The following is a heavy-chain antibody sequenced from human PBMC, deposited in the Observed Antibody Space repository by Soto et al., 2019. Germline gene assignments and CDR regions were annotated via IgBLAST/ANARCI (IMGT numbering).Heavy chain of an antibody. J-gene: IGHJ5*02. Sequence: GGSLRLSCAASGFTFSSYAMSWVRQAPGKGLEWVSAISGSGGSTYYADSVKGPFTISRDNSKNTLYLQMNSLRAQDTAVYYCANDRIAARPGGSIGFDPWGQGTVVKVSS. D-gene: IGHD6-6*01. CDR2: ISGSGGST. CDR1: GFTFSSYA. CDR3: ANDRIAARPGGSIGFDP. V-gene: IGHV3-23*01.